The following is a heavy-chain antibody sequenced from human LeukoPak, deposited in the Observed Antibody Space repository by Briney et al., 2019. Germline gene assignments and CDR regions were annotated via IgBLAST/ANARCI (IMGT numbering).Heavy chain of an antibody. D-gene: IGHD6-25*01. CDR1: GGSFSGYY. J-gene: IGHJ5*02. CDR3: ARGTSYSSATGWFDP. Sequence: SETLSLTCAVYGGSFSGYYWSWIRQPPGKGLEWIGEINHSGSTNYNPSLKSRVTISVDTSKNQFSLKLSSVTAADTAVNYCARGTSYSSATGWFDPWGQGTLVTVSS. V-gene: IGHV4-34*01. CDR2: INHSGST.